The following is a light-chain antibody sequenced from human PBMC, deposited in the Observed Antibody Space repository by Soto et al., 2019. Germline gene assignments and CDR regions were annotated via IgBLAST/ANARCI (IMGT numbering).Light chain of an antibody. V-gene: IGKV1-9*01. CDR1: QGISSY. J-gene: IGKJ1*01. Sequence: DIQLTQSPSFLSASVGDRVTITCRASQGISSYLAWYQQKPGKAPKLLIYAASTLQSGVPSRFSGSGSGTEFTLTISSLQPEDFATYYCQQLNSYPPWTFGQGTKWESK. CDR3: QQLNSYPPWT. CDR2: AAS.